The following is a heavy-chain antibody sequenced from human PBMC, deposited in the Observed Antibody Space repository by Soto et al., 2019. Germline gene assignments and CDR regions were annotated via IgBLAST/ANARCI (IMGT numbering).Heavy chain of an antibody. CDR1: GFTFSNAW. D-gene: IGHD3-10*01. CDR2: IKSKTDGGTT. J-gene: IGHJ6*02. V-gene: IGHV3-15*01. CDR3: TTDESFGDYYYGMDV. Sequence: RLSCAASGFTFSNAWMSWVRQAPGKGLEWVGRIKSKTDGGTTDYAAPVKGRFTISRDDSKNTLYLQMNSLKTEDTAVYYCTTDESFGDYYYGMDVWGQGTTVTVSS.